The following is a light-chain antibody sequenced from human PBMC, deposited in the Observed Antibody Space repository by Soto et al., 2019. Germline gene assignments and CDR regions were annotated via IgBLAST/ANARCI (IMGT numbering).Light chain of an antibody. V-gene: IGKV1-39*01. CDR2: AAS. J-gene: IGKJ1*01. CDR3: QQSHSTLWT. CDR1: QSISSY. Sequence: DIQVTQSPSSLSASVGDRVTITCRASQSISSYLNWYQHKTGKAPKLLIYAASGLQSGVPSRFSGSGSGTDFTLTISSLQPEDVATYYCQQSHSTLWTFGQGTKVDIK.